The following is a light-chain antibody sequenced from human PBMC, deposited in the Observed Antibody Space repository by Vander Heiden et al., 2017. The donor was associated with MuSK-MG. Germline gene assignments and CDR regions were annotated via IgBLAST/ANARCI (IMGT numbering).Light chain of an antibody. Sequence: IHMTQSPSSLSASVGDSVTITCQASQDIRKYLNWFQQIPGKAPKVLIYDAYNLQRGVPSRFSGRGYGTDFTFTISSRQPEDDATYYCQQDHNLPITFGQGTKMEIK. CDR1: QDIRKY. CDR3: QQDHNLPIT. V-gene: IGKV1-33*01. J-gene: IGKJ2*01. CDR2: DAY.